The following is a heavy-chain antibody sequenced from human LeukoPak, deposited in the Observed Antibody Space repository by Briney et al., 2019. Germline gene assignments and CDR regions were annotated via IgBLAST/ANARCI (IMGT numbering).Heavy chain of an antibody. CDR1: GYTFTSYG. V-gene: IGHV1-18*01. CDR2: ISAYNGNT. Sequence: GASVKDSCQASGYTFTSYGISWVRQAPGQGLEWMGWISAYNGNTNYAQKLQGRVTMTTDTSTSTAYMELRSLRSDDTAVYYCARGRIVGATLSAFDIWGQGTMVTVSS. CDR3: ARGRIVGATLSAFDI. J-gene: IGHJ3*02. D-gene: IGHD1-26*01.